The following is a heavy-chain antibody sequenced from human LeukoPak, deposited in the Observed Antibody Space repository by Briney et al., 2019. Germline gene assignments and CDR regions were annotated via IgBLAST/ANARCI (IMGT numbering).Heavy chain of an antibody. Sequence: GGSLRLSCAASGFTFSSYSMNWVRQAPGKGLECMGNINRDGSVQNYVDSVKGRITISRDNANNSVFLQMNSLRADDTAVYYCARDGLPTYAFDIWGLGTMVTVSS. D-gene: IGHD3/OR15-3a*01. J-gene: IGHJ3*02. CDR1: GFTFSSYS. V-gene: IGHV3-7*01. CDR2: INRDGSVQ. CDR3: ARDGLPTYAFDI.